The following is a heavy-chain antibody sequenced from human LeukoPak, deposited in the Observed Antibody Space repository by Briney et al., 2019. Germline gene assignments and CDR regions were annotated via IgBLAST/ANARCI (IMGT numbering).Heavy chain of an antibody. CDR2: VHASGYT. D-gene: IGHD6-6*01. J-gene: IGHJ2*01. CDR1: DDPFSRHY. CDR3: ARDSSGSSVWYFDL. Sequence: SETLSLTCSVSDDPFSRHYWSWIRQPAGQAPEWIGRVHASGYTNFNPSFKSRLTMSVDTSKKQFSLVLTSVTPADTAVYYCARDSSGSSVWYFDLWGRGTLVTVPS. V-gene: IGHV4-4*07.